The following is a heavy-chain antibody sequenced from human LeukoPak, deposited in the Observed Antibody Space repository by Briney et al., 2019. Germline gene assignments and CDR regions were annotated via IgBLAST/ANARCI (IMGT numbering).Heavy chain of an antibody. J-gene: IGHJ4*02. CDR3: AKDRAIGYCSSTSCYTPGNY. V-gene: IGHV3-23*01. CDR2: ISGSGGST. D-gene: IGHD2-2*02. CDR1: GFTFSSYA. Sequence: GGSLRLSCAASGFTFSSYAMSWVRQAPGKGLEWVSAISGSGGSTYYADSVKGRFTISRDNSKNTLYLQMNSLRAEDTAVYYCAKDRAIGYCSSTSCYTPGNYWGQGTLVTVSS.